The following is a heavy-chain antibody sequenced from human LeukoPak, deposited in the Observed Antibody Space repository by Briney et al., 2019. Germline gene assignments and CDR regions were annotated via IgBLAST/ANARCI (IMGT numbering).Heavy chain of an antibody. CDR1: GFTFSNQW. J-gene: IGHJ6*03. CDR3: ARDRRSSSWYSYYYYYYYMDV. CDR2: ISSSGSTI. Sequence: GGSLRLSCAASGFTFSNQWMTWVRQAPGKGLEWVSYISSSGSTIYYADSVKGRFTISRDNAKNSLYLQMNSLRAEDTAVYYCARDRRSSSWYSYYYYYYYMDVWGKGTTVTISS. D-gene: IGHD6-13*01. V-gene: IGHV3-48*04.